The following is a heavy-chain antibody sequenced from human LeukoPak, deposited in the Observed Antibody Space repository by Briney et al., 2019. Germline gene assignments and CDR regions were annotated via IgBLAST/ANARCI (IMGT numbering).Heavy chain of an antibody. CDR1: GYTFSGYY. CDR3: ARDGWELPEGRFDY. V-gene: IGHV1-2*06. J-gene: IGHJ4*02. CDR2: SNPNSCNT. Sequence: ASVKVSCKASGYTFSGYYLHWVRQAPGQGLEWMGRSNPNSCNTNYAQKLQGRVTMTTDTSTSTAYMELRSLRSDDTAVYYCARDGWELPEGRFDYWGQGTLVTVSS. D-gene: IGHD1-26*01.